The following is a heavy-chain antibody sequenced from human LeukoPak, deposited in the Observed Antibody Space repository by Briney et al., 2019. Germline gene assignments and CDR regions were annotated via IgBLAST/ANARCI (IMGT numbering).Heavy chain of an antibody. J-gene: IGHJ4*02. V-gene: IGHV1-18*01. CDR1: GYTFTSYG. CDR3: ARHGSYYGSGHYFDY. D-gene: IGHD3-10*01. CDR2: ISAYNGNT. Sequence: ASVKVSCKASGYTFTSYGISWVRQAPGQGLEWMGWISAYNGNTNYAQKLQGRVTMTTDTSTSTAYMELRSLRSDDTAVYYCARHGSYYGSGHYFDYWGQGTLVTVSS.